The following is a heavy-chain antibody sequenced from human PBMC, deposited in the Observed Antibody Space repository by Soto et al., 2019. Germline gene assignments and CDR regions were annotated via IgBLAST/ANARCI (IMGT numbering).Heavy chain of an antibody. D-gene: IGHD3-10*01. CDR1: GFTFSSYA. CDR3: ARYYGSGTYSVDY. V-gene: IGHV3-74*01. Sequence: GGSLRLSCAASGFTFSSYAMSWVRQAAGKGLEWVSRVNLDGSSTSYADFVKGRFAISRDNAKNTLYLQLNSLRAEDTALYYCARYYGSGTYSVDYWGQGTLVTVSS. J-gene: IGHJ4*02. CDR2: VNLDGSST.